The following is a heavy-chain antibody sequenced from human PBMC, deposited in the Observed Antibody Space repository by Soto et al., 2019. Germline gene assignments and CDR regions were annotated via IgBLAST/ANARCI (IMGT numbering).Heavy chain of an antibody. J-gene: IGHJ4*02. Sequence: ASETLSLTCAVYGGSFSGYYWSWIRQPPGKGLEWIGEINHSGSTNYNPSLKSRVTISVDTSKNQFSLKLSSVTAADTAVYYCARVKGSYLDYWGQGTLVTVSS. V-gene: IGHV4-34*01. CDR2: INHSGST. CDR1: GGSFSGYY. CDR3: ARVKGSYLDY. D-gene: IGHD3-16*02.